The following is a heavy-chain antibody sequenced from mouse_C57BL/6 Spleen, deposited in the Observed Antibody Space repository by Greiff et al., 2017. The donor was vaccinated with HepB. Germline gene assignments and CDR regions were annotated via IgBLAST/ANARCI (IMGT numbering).Heavy chain of an antibody. D-gene: IGHD1-1*01. CDR1: GYAFSSSW. Sequence: QVQLQQSGPELVKPGASVKISCKASGYAFSSSWMNWVKQRPGKGLEWIGRIYPGDGDTNYNGKFKGKATLTADKSSSTAYMQLSSLTSEDSAVYFCAGCDYGSRPAWFAYWGQGTLVTVSA. CDR3: AGCDYGSRPAWFAY. J-gene: IGHJ3*01. CDR2: IYPGDGDT. V-gene: IGHV1-82*01.